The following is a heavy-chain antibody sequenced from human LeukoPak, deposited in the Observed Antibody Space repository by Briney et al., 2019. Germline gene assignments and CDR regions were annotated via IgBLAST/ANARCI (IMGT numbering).Heavy chain of an antibody. J-gene: IGHJ6*03. CDR3: AKGPRYYFYMDV. CDR1: GFTFSSYA. Sequence: GGSLRLSCAASGFTFSSYAMNWVRQAPGKGLEWVSSISASGGSTYYADSVKGRFTISRDNSKTTLYLQMNSLRAEDTALYYCAKGPRYYFYMDVWGKGTTVTVSS. V-gene: IGHV3-23*01. CDR2: ISASGGST.